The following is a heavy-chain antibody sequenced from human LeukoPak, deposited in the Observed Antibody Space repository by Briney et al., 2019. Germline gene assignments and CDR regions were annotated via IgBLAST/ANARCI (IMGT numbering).Heavy chain of an antibody. V-gene: IGHV4-39*07. Sequence: SETLSLTCTVSGGSISSSSNYWGWIRQSPGKGLEWIGSIYYSGSTYYNPSLKSRVTISVDTSKNQFSLKLSSVTAADTAVYYCAGGDIVVVVAAMRWGAYYFDYWGQGTLVTVSS. CDR2: IYYSGST. CDR3: AGGDIVVVVAAMRWGAYYFDY. CDR1: GGSISSSSNY. J-gene: IGHJ4*02. D-gene: IGHD2-15*01.